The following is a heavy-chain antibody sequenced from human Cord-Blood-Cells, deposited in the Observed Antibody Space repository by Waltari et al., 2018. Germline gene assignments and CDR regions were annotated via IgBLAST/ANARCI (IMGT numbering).Heavy chain of an antibody. D-gene: IGHD1-26*01. CDR1: GGPISSSSYY. V-gene: IGHV4-39*01. CDR2: IYYSGST. Sequence: QLQLQESGPGLVKPSETLSLTCTVSGGPISSSSYYWGWIRQPPGKGLEWIGSIYYSGSTYYNPSLKSRVTISVDTSKNQFSLKLSSVTAADTAVYYCARTLGGSYYAFDIWGQGTMVTVSS. CDR3: ARTLGGSYYAFDI. J-gene: IGHJ3*02.